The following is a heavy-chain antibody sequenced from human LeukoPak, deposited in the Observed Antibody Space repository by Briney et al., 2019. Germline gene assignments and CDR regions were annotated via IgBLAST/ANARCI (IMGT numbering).Heavy chain of an antibody. Sequence: ASVKVSCKASGYTFTSYDINWERQATGQGLEWMGWMNPNSGNTGYAQKFQGRVTMTRNTSISTAYMELSSLRSEDTAVYYCAKRYSSGWYGSWNYYYGMDVWGQGTTVTVSS. CDR1: GYTFTSYD. J-gene: IGHJ6*02. V-gene: IGHV1-8*01. CDR3: AKRYSSGWYGSWNYYYGMDV. D-gene: IGHD6-19*01. CDR2: MNPNSGNT.